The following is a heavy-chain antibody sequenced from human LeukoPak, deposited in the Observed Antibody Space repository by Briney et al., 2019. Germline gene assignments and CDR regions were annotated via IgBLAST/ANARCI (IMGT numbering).Heavy chain of an antibody. V-gene: IGHV4-59*01. CDR1: GGSITSYY. CDR3: AKSGRRYYDSSGYYDSDFDY. CDR2: IYYSGST. J-gene: IGHJ4*02. D-gene: IGHD3-22*01. Sequence: SETLSLTCTVSGGSITSYYWTWIRQPPGKGLEWIGSIYYSGSTNYNPSLKSRVTISVDTSKNQFSLKLSSVTAADTAVYYCAKSGRRYYDSSGYYDSDFDYWGQGTLVTVSS.